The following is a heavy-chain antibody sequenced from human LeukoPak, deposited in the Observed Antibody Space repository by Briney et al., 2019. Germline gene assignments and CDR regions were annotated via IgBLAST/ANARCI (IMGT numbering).Heavy chain of an antibody. V-gene: IGHV4-59*08. D-gene: IGHD3-3*01. Sequence: SETLSLTCTVSGGSISSYYWSWIRQPPGKGLEWIGYIYYSGSTNYNPSLKSRVTISVDTSKNQFSLKLSSVTAADTAVYYCARAGQGDFWSGLRYFDYWGQGTLVTVSS. J-gene: IGHJ4*02. CDR3: ARAGQGDFWSGLRYFDY. CDR2: IYYSGST. CDR1: GGSISSYY.